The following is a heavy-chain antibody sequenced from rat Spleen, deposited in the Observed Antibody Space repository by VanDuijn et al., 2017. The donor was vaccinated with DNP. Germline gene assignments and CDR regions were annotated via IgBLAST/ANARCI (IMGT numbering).Heavy chain of an antibody. Sequence: QVQLKESGPGLVQPSQTLSLTCTVSGFSLTDYSVHWVRQPPGKGLEWMGGMSDNGNTDYNSPLKSRLSISRDISKSQVFLQMNSLQPEDTGTYYCARHRGGAFAGYFDFWGPGTMVTVSS. CDR1: GFSLTDYS. J-gene: IGHJ1*01. CDR3: ARHRGGAFAGYFDF. D-gene: IGHD1-11*01. V-gene: IGHV2S30*01. CDR2: MSDNGNT.